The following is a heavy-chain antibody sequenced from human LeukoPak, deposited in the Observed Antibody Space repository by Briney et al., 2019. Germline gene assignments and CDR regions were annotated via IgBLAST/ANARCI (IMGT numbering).Heavy chain of an antibody. Sequence: GGSLRLSCAASGFTFSSYGMHWVRQAPGKGLEWVAVISYDGSNKYYADSVKGRFTISRDNSKNTLYLQMNSLRAEDTAVYYCARDPSWKSSGSYYYDYWGQGTLVTVSS. J-gene: IGHJ4*02. CDR2: ISYDGSNK. CDR1: GFTFSSYG. CDR3: ARDPSWKSSGSYYYDY. D-gene: IGHD1-26*01. V-gene: IGHV3-30*03.